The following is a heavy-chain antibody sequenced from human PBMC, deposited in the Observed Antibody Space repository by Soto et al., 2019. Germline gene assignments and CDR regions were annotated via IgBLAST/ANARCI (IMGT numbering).Heavy chain of an antibody. Sequence: GGSLRLSCTASGFTFSSYGMHWVRQAPGKGLEWVAVIWYDGSNKYYADSVKGRFTISRDNSKNTLYLQMNSLRAEDTAVYYYARVIVGATRYYYYGMDVWGQGTTVTVSS. J-gene: IGHJ6*02. CDR1: GFTFSSYG. CDR3: ARVIVGATRYYYYGMDV. CDR2: IWYDGSNK. V-gene: IGHV3-33*01. D-gene: IGHD1-26*01.